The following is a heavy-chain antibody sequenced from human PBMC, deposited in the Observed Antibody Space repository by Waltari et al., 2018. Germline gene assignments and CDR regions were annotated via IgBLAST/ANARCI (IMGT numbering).Heavy chain of an antibody. Sequence: WVRQAPGQGLEWMGRINPNSGGTNYAQKFQGRVTMTRDTSISTAYMELSRLRSDDTAVYYCARVLSYYDSSGYYDESAFDIWGQGTMVTVSS. D-gene: IGHD3-22*01. V-gene: IGHV1-2*06. CDR2: INPNSGGT. J-gene: IGHJ3*02. CDR3: ARVLSYYDSSGYYDESAFDI.